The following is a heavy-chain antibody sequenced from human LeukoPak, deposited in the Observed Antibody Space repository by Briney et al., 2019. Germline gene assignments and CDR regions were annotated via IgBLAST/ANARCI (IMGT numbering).Heavy chain of an antibody. CDR3: ARGGVVTTTPRFDP. CDR2: IYHTGST. D-gene: IGHD1-1*01. CDR1: HGSIRSGGYY. J-gene: IGHJ5*02. V-gene: IGHV4-31*03. Sequence: SETRSLTCTVSHGSIRSGGYYWSWLRQHPEKGLEWIGHIYHTGSTHYNASLKSRLTMSVDTSRNQFSLRLDSVTVADTAVYYCARGGVVTTTPRFDPWGQGTLVIVSS.